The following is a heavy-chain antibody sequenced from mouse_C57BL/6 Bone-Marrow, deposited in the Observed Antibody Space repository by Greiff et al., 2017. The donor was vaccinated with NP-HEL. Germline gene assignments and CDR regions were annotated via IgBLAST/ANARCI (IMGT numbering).Heavy chain of an antibody. Sequence: QVTLKVCGPGILQPSQTLSLTCSFSGFSLSTFGMGVGWIRQPSGKGLEWLAHIWWADDKYYNPALKSRLAISKDTAKNQVFLKIANVDTADTATYYCARNPLITTVNFDVWGTGTTVTVSS. CDR3: ARNPLITTVNFDV. CDR1: GFSLSTFGMG. J-gene: IGHJ1*03. V-gene: IGHV8-8*01. CDR2: IWWADDK. D-gene: IGHD1-1*01.